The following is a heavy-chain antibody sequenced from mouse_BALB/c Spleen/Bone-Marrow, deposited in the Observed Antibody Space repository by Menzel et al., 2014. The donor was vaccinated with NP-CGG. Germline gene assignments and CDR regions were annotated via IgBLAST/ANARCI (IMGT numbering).Heavy chain of an antibody. J-gene: IGHJ3*01. CDR1: GFTFSDYY. V-gene: IGHV5-12*02. CDR3: ASPGTY. CDR2: ISNGGGSST. D-gene: IGHD4-1*01. Sequence: EVKLMESGGGLVQPGGSLKLSCATSGFTFSDYYMYWVRQTPEKRLEWVAYISNGGGSSTYYPDTVKGRFNISRDNAKNTLYLQMSRLKSEDTAMDYGASPGTYWGQGTLVTVSA.